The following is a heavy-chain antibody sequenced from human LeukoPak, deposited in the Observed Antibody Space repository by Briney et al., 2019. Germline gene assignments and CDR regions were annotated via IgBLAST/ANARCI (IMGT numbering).Heavy chain of an antibody. CDR2: INAGNGNT. Sequence: GGSLRLSCAASGYTFTSYAMHWVRQAPGQRLEWMGWINAGNGNTKYSQEFQGRVTITRDTSASTAYMELSSLRSEDMAVYYCARGELRDAFDIWGQGTMVTVSS. V-gene: IGHV1-3*03. CDR1: GYTFTSYA. D-gene: IGHD2-21*01. CDR3: ARGELRDAFDI. J-gene: IGHJ3*02.